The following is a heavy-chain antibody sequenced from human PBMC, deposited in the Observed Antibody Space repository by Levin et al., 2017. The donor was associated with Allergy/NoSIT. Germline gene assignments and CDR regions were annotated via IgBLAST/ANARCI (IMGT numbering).Heavy chain of an antibody. Sequence: QTLSLTCTFSGFSLSTSGVGVGWIRQPPGKALEWLALIYWDDDKRYSPSLKSRLTITKDTSKNQVVLTMTNMDPVDTATYYCAHRRLYGSGTMGWFDPWGQGTLVTVSS. J-gene: IGHJ5*02. CDR3: AHRRLYGSGTMGWFDP. D-gene: IGHD3-10*01. V-gene: IGHV2-5*02. CDR1: GFSLSTSGVG. CDR2: IYWDDDK.